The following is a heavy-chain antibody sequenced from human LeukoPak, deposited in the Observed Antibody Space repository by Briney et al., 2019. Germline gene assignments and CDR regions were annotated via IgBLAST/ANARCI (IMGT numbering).Heavy chain of an antibody. CDR2: IRYDGSNK. CDR3: ARVSLGGSYFYFDS. V-gene: IGHV3-30*02. D-gene: IGHD1-26*01. J-gene: IGHJ4*02. Sequence: GGSLRLSCAASGFTFSSYGMHWVRQAPGKGLEWVAFIRYDGSNKYYADSVKGRFTISRDNSKNTLYLQMSSLKTEDTAVYFCARVSLGGSYFYFDSWGQGTQVTVSS. CDR1: GFTFSSYG.